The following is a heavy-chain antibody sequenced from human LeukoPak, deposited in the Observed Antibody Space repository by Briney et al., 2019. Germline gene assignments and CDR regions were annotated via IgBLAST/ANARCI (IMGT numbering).Heavy chain of an antibody. CDR3: ARAQRTGFGESIDY. V-gene: IGHV1-69*13. Sequence: GASVKVSFTASGGTFSRYAISWVRQAPGQGLEWMGGITPIFGIPNYAQKFQGRVTITADESTSTAYMELSSLRFEDTAVYYCARAQRTGFGESIDYWGQGTLVTVSS. D-gene: IGHD3-10*01. CDR1: GGTFSRYA. CDR2: ITPIFGIP. J-gene: IGHJ4*02.